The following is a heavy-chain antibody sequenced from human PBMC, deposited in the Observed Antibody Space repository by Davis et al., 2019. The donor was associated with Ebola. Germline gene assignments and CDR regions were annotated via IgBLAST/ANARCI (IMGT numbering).Heavy chain of an antibody. CDR3: AKVRIVVVWWDAFDI. Sequence: GESLKISCAASGFTFSSYAMSWVRQAPGKGLEWVSAISGSGGSTYYADSVKGRFTISRDNSKNTLYLQMNSLRAEDTAVYYCAKVRIVVVWWDAFDIWGQGTMVTVSS. V-gene: IGHV3-23*01. D-gene: IGHD3-22*01. CDR2: ISGSGGST. J-gene: IGHJ3*02. CDR1: GFTFSSYA.